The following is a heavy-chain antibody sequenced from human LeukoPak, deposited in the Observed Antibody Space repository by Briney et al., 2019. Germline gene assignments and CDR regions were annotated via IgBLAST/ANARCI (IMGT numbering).Heavy chain of an antibody. J-gene: IGHJ1*01. CDR1: GYSISSGYY. Sequence: SETLSLTCTVSGYSISSGYYWGWIRQPPGKGLGCIGSIYKTGSTYYNPSLQGRVTISRDTSKNQFSLKLTSVTAADTAVYYCARGLRYFLLWGQGTLVAVSS. CDR2: IYKTGST. D-gene: IGHD3-9*01. CDR3: ARGLRYFLL. V-gene: IGHV4-38-2*02.